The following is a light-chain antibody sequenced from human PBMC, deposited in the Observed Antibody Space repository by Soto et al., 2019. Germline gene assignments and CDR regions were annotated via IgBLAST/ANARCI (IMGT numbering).Light chain of an antibody. V-gene: IGLV3-21*02. J-gene: IGLJ2*01. CDR1: NIGRKS. Sequence: SYELTQPPSVSVAPGQTARITWGGTNIGRKSVHWYQQKPGQAPVVVVYDDRDRPSGIPERFSGSNSGNTAALTISRVEAGDEADYYCQLWDSNSDHVVFGGGTKVTVL. CDR2: DDR. CDR3: QLWDSNSDHVV.